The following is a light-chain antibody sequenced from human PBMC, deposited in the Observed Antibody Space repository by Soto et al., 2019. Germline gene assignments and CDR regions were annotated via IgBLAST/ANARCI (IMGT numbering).Light chain of an antibody. Sequence: DIQMTQSPSTLSASVGDRFTITCLAIQSISNLDWYQQKPGKAPKLLXYHASSLESGVPSRFRGSRSGTEFTLTISSLQPDDFETYYCQQYNSFPWTFGQGTKVDIK. CDR1: QSISN. V-gene: IGKV1-5*01. CDR3: QQYNSFPWT. CDR2: HAS. J-gene: IGKJ1*01.